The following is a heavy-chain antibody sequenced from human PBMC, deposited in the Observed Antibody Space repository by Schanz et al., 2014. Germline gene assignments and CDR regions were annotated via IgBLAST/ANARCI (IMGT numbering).Heavy chain of an antibody. D-gene: IGHD3-10*01. V-gene: IGHV3-23*01. Sequence: EVQLLESGGGLVEPGGSLRLSCAASGFSFSSYAMCWVRQARGKGLEWVSAMNESHSTIYYADSVRGRFTISRDNSKNTLYLQMNSLRAEDTAVYYCAKGRFGELSAFDIWGQGTMVTVSS. J-gene: IGHJ3*02. CDR1: GFSFSSYA. CDR2: MNESHSTI. CDR3: AKGRFGELSAFDI.